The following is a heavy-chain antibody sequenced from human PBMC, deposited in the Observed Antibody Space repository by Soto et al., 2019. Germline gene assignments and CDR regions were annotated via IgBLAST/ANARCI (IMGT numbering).Heavy chain of an antibody. CDR2: IKHDGSKK. V-gene: IGHV3-7*01. D-gene: IGHD3-10*01. Sequence: LRLSCAASGFSFSDYGMTWVRQAPGKGLEWVANIKHDGSKKYYADSVKGRFTISRDNSKNTLYLQMNSLRAEDTAVYYCAKDQYYYGSGSYYQPFDYWGQGTLVTVSS. J-gene: IGHJ4*02. CDR3: AKDQYYYGSGSYYQPFDY. CDR1: GFSFSDYG.